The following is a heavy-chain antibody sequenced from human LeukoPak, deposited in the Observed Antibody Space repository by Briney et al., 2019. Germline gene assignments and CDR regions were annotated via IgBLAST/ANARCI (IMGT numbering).Heavy chain of an antibody. Sequence: PSETLSLTCAVSGGSISSSNWWSWVRQPPGKGLEWIGEIYHSGSTNYNPSLKSRVTISVDKSKNQFSLKLSSVTAADTAVYYCARDGGEDCSSTSCFDNWFDPWGQGTLVTVSS. D-gene: IGHD2-2*01. V-gene: IGHV4-4*02. J-gene: IGHJ5*02. CDR1: GGSISSSNW. CDR3: ARDGGEDCSSTSCFDNWFDP. CDR2: IYHSGST.